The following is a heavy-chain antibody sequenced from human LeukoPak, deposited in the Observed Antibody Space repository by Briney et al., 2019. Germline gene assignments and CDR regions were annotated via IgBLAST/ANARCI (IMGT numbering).Heavy chain of an antibody. D-gene: IGHD6-6*01. J-gene: IGHJ4*02. CDR3: ARVIAARKEFDY. V-gene: IGHV3-21*01. CDR1: GFTFSSYS. CDR2: ISSSSSYI. Sequence: GGSLRLSCAASGFTFSSYSMNWVRQAPGKGLEWVSSISSSSSYIYYADSVKGRFTISRDNAKNSLYLQMNSLRAEDTAVYYCARVIAARKEFDYWGQGTLVTVSS.